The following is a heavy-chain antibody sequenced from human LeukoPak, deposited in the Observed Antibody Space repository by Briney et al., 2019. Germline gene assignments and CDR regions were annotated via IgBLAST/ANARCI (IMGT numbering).Heavy chain of an antibody. CDR1: GGSISSYY. J-gene: IGHJ4*02. CDR3: ARDRSSLGEFDY. V-gene: IGHV4-59*01. Sequence: SETLSLTCTVSGGSISSYYWSWIRQPPGKGLEWIGYIYYSGSTNYNPSLKSRVTISVDTSKNQFSLKLSSVTAADTAVYYCARDRSSLGEFDYWGQGTLVTVSS. D-gene: IGHD3-10*01. CDR2: IYYSGST.